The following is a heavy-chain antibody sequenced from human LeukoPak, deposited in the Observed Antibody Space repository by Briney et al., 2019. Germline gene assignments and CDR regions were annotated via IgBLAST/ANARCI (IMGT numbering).Heavy chain of an antibody. CDR2: ISSSSSYI. Sequence: GGSLGLSCAASGFTFSSYSMNWVRQAPGKGLEWVSSISSSSSYIYYADSVKGRFTISRDNAENSLYLQMNSLRAEDTAVYYCARLLYSGSFHFDYWGQGTLVTVSS. D-gene: IGHD1-26*01. V-gene: IGHV3-21*01. CDR3: ARLLYSGSFHFDY. J-gene: IGHJ4*02. CDR1: GFTFSSYS.